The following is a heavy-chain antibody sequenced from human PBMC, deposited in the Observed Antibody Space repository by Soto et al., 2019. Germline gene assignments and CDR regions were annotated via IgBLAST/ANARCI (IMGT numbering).Heavy chain of an antibody. D-gene: IGHD1-26*01. CDR2: ISAYNGNT. V-gene: IGHV1-18*01. CDR1: GYTFTSYG. Sequence: QVQLVQSGGEVKKPGASVKVSCKASGYTFTSYGISWVRQAPGQGLEWRGRISAYNGNTNYAQKPXXRXXMTTDTSTSTAYMERRSLRSDDTAVYYCARVVGALGHWFDPWGQGTLVTVSS. J-gene: IGHJ5*02. CDR3: ARVVGALGHWFDP.